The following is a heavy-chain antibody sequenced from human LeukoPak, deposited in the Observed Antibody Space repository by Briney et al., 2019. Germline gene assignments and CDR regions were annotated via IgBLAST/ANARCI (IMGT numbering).Heavy chain of an antibody. CDR3: AKGYYYDSSGYYPVGY. CDR2: ISGSDGYT. V-gene: IGHV3-23*01. CDR1: GFTFSSYA. Sequence: GVLRLSCVASGFTFSSYALSWVRQAPGKGLDCVSVISGSDGYTYYADSVKGRFTISRDNSKNTLYLQMNSLRAEDTAVYYCAKGYYYDSSGYYPVGYWGQGTLVTVSS. J-gene: IGHJ4*02. D-gene: IGHD3-22*01.